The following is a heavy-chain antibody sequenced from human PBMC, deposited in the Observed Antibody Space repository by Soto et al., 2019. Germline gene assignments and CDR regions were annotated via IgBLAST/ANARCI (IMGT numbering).Heavy chain of an antibody. CDR2: INPGDSDT. CDR1: GFSFSKYK. D-gene: IGHD1-7*01. Sequence: GESLKISCEGSGFSFSKYKIGWVRQMPGKGLEWMGIINPGDSDTRYSPSFQGQVTISADKSISTAYLQWSTLKASDAATYYCAKDPANWNYSAAHYYYGMDVWGQGTTVTVSS. V-gene: IGHV5-51*01. CDR3: AKDPANWNYSAAHYYYGMDV. J-gene: IGHJ6*02.